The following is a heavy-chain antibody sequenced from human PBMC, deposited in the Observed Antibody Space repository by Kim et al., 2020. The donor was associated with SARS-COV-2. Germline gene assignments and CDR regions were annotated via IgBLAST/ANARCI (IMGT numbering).Heavy chain of an antibody. J-gene: IGHJ4*02. CDR2: ISSSGSTI. V-gene: IGHV3-48*03. CDR1: GFTFSSYE. Sequence: GGSLRLSCAASGFTFSSYEMNWVRQAPGKGLEWVSYISSSGSTIYYADSVKGRFTISRDNAKNSLYLQMNSLRAEDTAVYYCARVYDFWSGRTLGYWGQGTLVTVSS. D-gene: IGHD3-3*01. CDR3: ARVYDFWSGRTLGY.